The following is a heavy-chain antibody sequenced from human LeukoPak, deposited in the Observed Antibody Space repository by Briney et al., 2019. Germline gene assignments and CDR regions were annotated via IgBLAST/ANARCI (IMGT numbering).Heavy chain of an antibody. CDR1: GFTFSSYG. V-gene: IGHV3-33*06. CDR2: IWYDGSNK. CDR3: AKDATVTTRYSDY. J-gene: IGHJ4*02. D-gene: IGHD4-17*01. Sequence: PGRSLTVSCAASGFTFSSYGMHWLHQAPGKGLEGVAVIWYDGSNKYYADSVKGRFTISRDNSKNTLYLQMNSLRAEDTAVYYCAKDATVTTRYSDYWGQGTLVTVSS.